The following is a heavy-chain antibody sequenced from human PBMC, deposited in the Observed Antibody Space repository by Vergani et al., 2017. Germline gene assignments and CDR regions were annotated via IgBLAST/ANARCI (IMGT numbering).Heavy chain of an antibody. D-gene: IGHD3-10*01. CDR1: GGSMSGYY. J-gene: IGHJ5*02. CDR3: GRVADVYGLGSRLLDL. CDR2: MYHSGST. Sequence: QARLQESGPGLVKPSETLSLTCSVSGGSMSGYYWSWIRQPPGKELEWIGYMYHSGSTNYNPSLETRVTIAGETSKNQFSLKLNSVTAADTAVYYCGRVADVYGLGSRLLDLWGQGILVTVSS. V-gene: IGHV4-59*01.